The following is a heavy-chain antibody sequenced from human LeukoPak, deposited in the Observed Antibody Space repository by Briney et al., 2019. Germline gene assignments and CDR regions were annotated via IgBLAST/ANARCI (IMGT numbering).Heavy chain of an antibody. V-gene: IGHV3-53*01. CDR2: IYGDGRT. CDR1: EFTFSSNY. J-gene: IGHJ4*02. D-gene: IGHD3-10*01. Sequence: GGSLRLSCAASEFTFSSNYMSWVRQAPGKGLEWVSIIYGDGRTYYADSVKGRFTISRDNSKNTLFLQMNSLGAEDTAVYYCARSPSYYGSAHYFDYWGQGTLVTVSS. CDR3: ARSPSYYGSAHYFDY.